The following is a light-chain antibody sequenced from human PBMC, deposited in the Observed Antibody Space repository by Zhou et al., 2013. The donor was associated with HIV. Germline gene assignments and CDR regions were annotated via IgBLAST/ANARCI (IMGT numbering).Light chain of an antibody. CDR1: QDISTY. CDR2: AAS. CDR3: QKYDSTPRT. J-gene: IGKJ1*01. Sequence: IQLTQSPSSLSASVGDRVTITCRASQDISTYLAWYQQKPGKAPKLLIFAASILQSGVPSRFSGRGADTHFTLTISSLQPEDVAVYYCQKYDSTPRTFGQGTKVEI. V-gene: IGKV1-9*01.